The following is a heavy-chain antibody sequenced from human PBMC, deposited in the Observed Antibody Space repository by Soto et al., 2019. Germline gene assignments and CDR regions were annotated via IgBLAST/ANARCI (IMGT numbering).Heavy chain of an antibody. Sequence: LRPSCAASGFTFRSYSMNWVRQAPGKGLEWVSYISSSNRTINYADSVKGRFIISRDNAKNSLYLQMHSLRDEDTAVYYCAREGWPLLQTGMDVWGQGTTVTVSS. CDR3: AREGWPLLQTGMDV. CDR1: GFTFRSYS. J-gene: IGHJ6*02. D-gene: IGHD2-15*01. V-gene: IGHV3-48*02. CDR2: ISSSNRTI.